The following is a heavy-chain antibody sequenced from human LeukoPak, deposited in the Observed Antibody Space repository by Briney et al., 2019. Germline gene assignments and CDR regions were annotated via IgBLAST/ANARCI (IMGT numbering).Heavy chain of an antibody. CDR3: AREGRYCSSTSCYWGTGLYNWFDP. V-gene: IGHV4-61*02. CDR1: GGSVSSGSYY. D-gene: IGHD2-2*01. Sequence: PSETLSLTCTVSGGSVSSGSYYWSRIRQPAGRGREWIGRIYTSGSTNYNPSLKIRVTISVDTSKDQFSLKLSSVTAADTAVYYCAREGRYCSSTSCYWGTGLYNWFDPWGQGTLVTVSS. J-gene: IGHJ5*02. CDR2: IYTSGST.